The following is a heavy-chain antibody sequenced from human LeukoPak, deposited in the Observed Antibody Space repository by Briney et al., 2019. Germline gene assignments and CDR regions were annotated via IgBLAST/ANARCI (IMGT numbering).Heavy chain of an antibody. CDR2: IIPSGGST. CDR3: ARDGSYYYFDY. D-gene: IGHD1-26*01. CDR1: GYTFTSYY. V-gene: IGHV1-46*01. Sequence: ASVKVSCKASGYTFTSYYIHWVRQAPGQGLEWMGIIIPSGGSTSYAQKFQDRVTMTRDTSTSTVYMELNSLRAEDTAVYYCARDGSYYYFDYWGQGTLVTAPS. J-gene: IGHJ4*02.